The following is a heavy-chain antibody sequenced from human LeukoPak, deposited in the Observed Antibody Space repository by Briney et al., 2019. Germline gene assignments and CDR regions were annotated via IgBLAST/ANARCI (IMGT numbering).Heavy chain of an antibody. V-gene: IGHV3-23*01. CDR2: TIGSGYNT. Sequence: GGSLRLSCAASGFTFSNYAMSWVRQAPGKGLEWVSATIGSGYNTYYADPVKGRFAISRDSSKNTLYLQMNSLRAEDTAVYYCASGVVINSHYYYGMDVWGQGTTVTVSS. D-gene: IGHD3-3*01. J-gene: IGHJ6*02. CDR3: ASGVVINSHYYYGMDV. CDR1: GFTFSNYA.